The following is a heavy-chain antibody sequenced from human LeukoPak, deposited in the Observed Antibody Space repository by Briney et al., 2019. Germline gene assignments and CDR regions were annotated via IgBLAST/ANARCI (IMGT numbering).Heavy chain of an antibody. CDR2: INHSGST. CDR3: ARDPYSGSYWFDP. CDR1: GGSFSGYY. J-gene: IGHJ5*02. D-gene: IGHD1-26*01. V-gene: IGHV4-34*01. Sequence: PSEPLSLTCAGYGGSFSGYYWSWIRQPPGKGLQLIGEINHSGSTNYNPSLKSRVTISVDTSKNQFSLKLSSVTAADTAVYYCARDPYSGSYWFDPWGQGTLVTVSS.